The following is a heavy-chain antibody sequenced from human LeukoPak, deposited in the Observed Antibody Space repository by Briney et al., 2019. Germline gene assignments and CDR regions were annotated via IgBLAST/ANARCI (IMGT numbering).Heavy chain of an antibody. V-gene: IGHV3-15*01. CDR1: GFTSSNAW. CDR2: KSKTDGGTT. J-gene: IGHJ6*04. Sequence: GGSLRLSCAASGFTSSNAWMSWVRQAPGKGLEWVGRKSKTDGGTTDYAAPVKGRFTISRDDSKNTLYLQMNSLKTEDTAVYYCTTKVWSYYYYYGMDVWGKGTTVTVSS. D-gene: IGHD3-3*01. CDR3: TTKVWSYYYYYGMDV.